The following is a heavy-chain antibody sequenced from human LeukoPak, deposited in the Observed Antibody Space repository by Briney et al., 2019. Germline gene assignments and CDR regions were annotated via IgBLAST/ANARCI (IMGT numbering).Heavy chain of an antibody. V-gene: IGHV1-69*04. Sequence: SVKVSCKASGGTFSSYAISWVRQAPGQGLEWMGRIIPILGIANYAQKFQGRVTITADKSTSTAYMELSSLRSEDTAVYYCARGLTRITMIVVVTRDAFDIWGQGTMVTASS. CDR1: GGTFSSYA. J-gene: IGHJ3*02. D-gene: IGHD3-22*01. CDR2: IIPILGIA. CDR3: ARGLTRITMIVVVTRDAFDI.